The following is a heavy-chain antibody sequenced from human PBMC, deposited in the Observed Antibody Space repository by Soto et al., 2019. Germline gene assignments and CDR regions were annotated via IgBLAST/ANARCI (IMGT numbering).Heavy chain of an antibody. CDR1: GFTFSSYA. D-gene: IGHD2-2*02. CDR3: AKLGYWSSTSCYKVSYFDY. CDR2: ISGSGGST. Sequence: GGSLRLSCAASGFTFSSYAMSWVRQAPGKGLEWVSAISGSGGSTYYADSVKGRFTISRDNSKNTLYLQMNSLRAEDTAVYYCAKLGYWSSTSCYKVSYFDYWGQGALVTVSS. J-gene: IGHJ4*02. V-gene: IGHV3-23*01.